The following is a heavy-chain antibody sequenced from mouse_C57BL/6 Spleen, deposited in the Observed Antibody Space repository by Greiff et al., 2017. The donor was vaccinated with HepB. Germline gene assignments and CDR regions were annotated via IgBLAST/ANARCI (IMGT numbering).Heavy chain of an antibody. Sequence: QVQLQQSGPELVKPGASVKISCKASGYAFSSSWMNWVKQRPGKGLEWIGRIYPGDGDTNYNGKFKGKATLTADKSSSTAYMQLSSLTSEDSAVYFCARYYYGTQDYWGQGTTLTVSS. D-gene: IGHD1-1*01. CDR2: IYPGDGDT. J-gene: IGHJ2*01. CDR1: GYAFSSSW. CDR3: ARYYYGTQDY. V-gene: IGHV1-82*01.